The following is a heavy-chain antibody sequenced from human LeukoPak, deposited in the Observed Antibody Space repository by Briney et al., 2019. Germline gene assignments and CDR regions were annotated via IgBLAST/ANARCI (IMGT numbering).Heavy chain of an antibody. V-gene: IGHV2-5*01. D-gene: IGHD1-26*01. CDR2: IYWNDDK. Sequence: SGPPLVNPTQTLTLTCTFSGFSLSSSGVGVGWIRQPPGKALEWLALIYWNDDKRYSPSLKSRLTITKDTSKNQVVLAMTNMDPVDTATYYCAHSVVGATSPKVFDYWGQGTLVTVSS. CDR1: GFSLSSSGVG. CDR3: AHSVVGATSPKVFDY. J-gene: IGHJ4*02.